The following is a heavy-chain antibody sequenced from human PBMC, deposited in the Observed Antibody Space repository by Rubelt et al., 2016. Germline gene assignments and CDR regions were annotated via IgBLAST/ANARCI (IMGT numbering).Heavy chain of an antibody. CDR1: GGSFSGYY. D-gene: IGHD3-22*01. Sequence: VQLQQWGAGLLKPSETLSLTCAVYGGSFSGYYWSWIRQPPGKGLEWVGRINSKTDGGTTDYAAPVKGRFTISRDDSKNTLYLQMNSLKTEDTAVYYCTTDRYYDDSSGFPWFDPWGQGTLVTVSS. CDR3: TTDRYYDDSSGFPWFDP. J-gene: IGHJ5*02. CDR2: INSKTDGGTT. V-gene: IGHV3-15*01.